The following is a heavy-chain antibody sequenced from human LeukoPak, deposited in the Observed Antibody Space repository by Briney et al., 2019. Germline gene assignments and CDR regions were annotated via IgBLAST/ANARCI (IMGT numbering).Heavy chain of an antibody. Sequence: PSETLSLTCTVSGYSISSGYYWSWIRQPPGKGLEWIGYIYYSGSTNYNPSLKSRVTISVDTSKNQFSLKLSSVTAADTAVYYCAREGIGNAFDIWAKGQWSPSLQ. CDR2: IYYSGST. CDR1: GYSISSGYY. J-gene: IGHJ3*02. V-gene: IGHV4-61*01. CDR3: AREGIGNAFDI. D-gene: IGHD6-13*01.